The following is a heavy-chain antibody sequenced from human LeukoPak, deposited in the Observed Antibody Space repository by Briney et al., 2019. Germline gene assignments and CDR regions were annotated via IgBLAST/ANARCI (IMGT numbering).Heavy chain of an antibody. CDR1: GFTFSNYG. D-gene: IGHD3-3*01. J-gene: IGHJ1*01. V-gene: IGHV3-30*02. Sequence: GGSLRLSCAASGFTFSNYGMHWVRQAPGKGLEWVAFVRYDGSNKYYADSVKGRFTISRDNSKNTLYLQMNSLRAEDTAVYYCARVAGSTIFGVVTAEYFQHWGQGTLVTVSS. CDR2: VRYDGSNK. CDR3: ARVAGSTIFGVVTAEYFQH.